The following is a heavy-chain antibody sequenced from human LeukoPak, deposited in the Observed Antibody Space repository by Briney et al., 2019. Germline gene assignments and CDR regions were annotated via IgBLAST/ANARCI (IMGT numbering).Heavy chain of an antibody. CDR3: ARLTVSGQLDY. CDR2: VYSDGST. CDR1: GFSVRNNY. D-gene: IGHD6-19*01. J-gene: IGHJ4*02. V-gene: IGHV3-66*01. Sequence: GGSLRLSCAASGFSVRNNYINWVRRAPGKGLEWVSVVYSDGSTYYADPVKGRFTISRDFSKNTLYLQTNSLRVEDTAVYYCARLTVSGQLDYWGQGTLVTVSS.